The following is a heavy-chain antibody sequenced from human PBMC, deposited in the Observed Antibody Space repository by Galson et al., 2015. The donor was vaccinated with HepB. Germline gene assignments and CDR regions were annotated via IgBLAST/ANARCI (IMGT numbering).Heavy chain of an antibody. Sequence: SLRLSCAASGFTFSYFWMNWVRQSPGKGLEWVALINADGSQKYYEGSVQGRFTISRDNAKNSLFLQMDSLRTEDTSIYYCATGDYEIWGQETMVTVSS. J-gene: IGHJ3*02. CDR3: ATGDYEI. V-gene: IGHV3-7*03. CDR1: GFTFSYFW. CDR2: INADGSQK. D-gene: IGHD4-17*01.